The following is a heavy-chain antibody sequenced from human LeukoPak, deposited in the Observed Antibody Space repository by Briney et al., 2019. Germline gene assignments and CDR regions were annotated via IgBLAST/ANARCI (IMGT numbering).Heavy chain of an antibody. CDR2: IIPIFGTA. D-gene: IGHD5-18*01. Sequence: SVKVSCKASGGTFSSYAISWVRQAPGQGLEWMGGIIPIFGTANYAQKFQGRVTITADESTSTAYMELSSLRSEDTAVYYCARGFFSGYSYGWYFDYWGQGTLVTVSS. CDR3: ARGFFSGYSYGWYFDY. J-gene: IGHJ4*02. CDR1: GGTFSSYA. V-gene: IGHV1-69*13.